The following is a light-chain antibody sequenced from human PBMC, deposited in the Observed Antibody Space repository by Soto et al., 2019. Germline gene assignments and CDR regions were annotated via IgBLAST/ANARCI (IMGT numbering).Light chain of an antibody. CDR3: QSYDTGLTGHVL. J-gene: IGLJ2*01. Sequence: QSALTQPRSVSGSPGQSVTISCTGTSSDVGGYNYVSWYQQHPGKAPKLMIYDVSKRPSGVPDRFSGSKSGNTASLTISGLQAEDEADYYCQSYDTGLTGHVLFGGGTKLTVL. V-gene: IGLV2-11*01. CDR2: DVS. CDR1: SSDVGGYNY.